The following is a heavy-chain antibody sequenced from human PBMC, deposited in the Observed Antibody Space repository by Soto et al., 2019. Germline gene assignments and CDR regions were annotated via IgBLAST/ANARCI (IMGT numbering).Heavy chain of an antibody. CDR1: VDTFANFG. V-gene: IGHV1-18*01. D-gene: IGHD3-10*01. CDR3: ARVVRGVVNWFDP. Sequence: HLVQSGPEVKRPGASITVSCKTSVDTFANFGLSWVRQAPGQGLEWMGWIATYNNNKNYAQKVQGRLTLTTDTSTSTDYMDLESLGYADTAVYYCARVVRGVVNWFDPWGQGTLVTVSS. J-gene: IGHJ5*02. CDR2: IATYNNNK.